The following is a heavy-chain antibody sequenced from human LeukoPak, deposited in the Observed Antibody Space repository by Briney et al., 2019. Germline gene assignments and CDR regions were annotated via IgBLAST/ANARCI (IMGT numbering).Heavy chain of an antibody. D-gene: IGHD3-10*01. CDR2: IYSGGST. V-gene: IGHV3-53*05. CDR3: AKGGGGSGSRIFYYYYYMDV. Sequence: GGSLRLSCAASGFTVSSNYMSWVRQAPGKGLEWVSVIYSGGSTYYADSVKGRFTISRDNSKNTLYLQMNSLRAEDTAVYYCAKGGGGSGSRIFYYYYYMDVWGKGTTVTISS. CDR1: GFTVSSNY. J-gene: IGHJ6*03.